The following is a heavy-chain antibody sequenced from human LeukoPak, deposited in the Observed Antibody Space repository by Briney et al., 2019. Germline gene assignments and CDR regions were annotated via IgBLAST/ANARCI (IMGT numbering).Heavy chain of an antibody. CDR3: AKTDSGPSDY. CDR2: ISVSIVNT. J-gene: IGHJ4*02. Sequence: GGSLRLSCAASGFTFSRYTMNWVRQASGKGLEWVSAISVSIVNTYYADSVKGRFTISRDNSKNTLYLQMNSLRAEDTAVYYCAKTDSGPSDYWGQGTLVTVSS. D-gene: IGHD6-19*01. CDR1: GFTFSRYT. V-gene: IGHV3-23*01.